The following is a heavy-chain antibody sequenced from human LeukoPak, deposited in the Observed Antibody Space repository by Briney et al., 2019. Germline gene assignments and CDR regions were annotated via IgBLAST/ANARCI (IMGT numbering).Heavy chain of an antibody. J-gene: IGHJ4*02. V-gene: IGHV3-7*01. CDR1: GFTFGSNR. CDR2: IKPDGSDE. Sequence: PGGSLRLSCAASGFTFGSNRMTWVRQAPEKGLEWVAKIKPDGSDEDYVDSVKGRFTISRDNAKNLLYLQMTGLRAEDTAVYYCARNTVAAAGDSWGQGTLVTVSS. D-gene: IGHD6-13*01. CDR3: ARNTVAAAGDS.